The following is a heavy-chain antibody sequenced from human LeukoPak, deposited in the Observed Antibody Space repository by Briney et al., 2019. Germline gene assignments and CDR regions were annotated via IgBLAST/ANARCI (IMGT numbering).Heavy chain of an antibody. CDR3: ARDLNLPGAFDV. J-gene: IGHJ3*01. Sequence: PGGSLRLSCAASGFTFSSYGMHWVRQAPGKGLEWVAVVWYDGNNKYYGDSVKGRFTISRDNSKNTLNLQMNSLRAEDTAVYYCARDLNLPGAFDVWGQGTMVTVSS. CDR1: GFTFSSYG. CDR2: VWYDGNNK. V-gene: IGHV3-33*08.